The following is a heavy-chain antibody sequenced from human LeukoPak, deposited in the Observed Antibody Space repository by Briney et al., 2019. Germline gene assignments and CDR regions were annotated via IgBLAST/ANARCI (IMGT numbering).Heavy chain of an antibody. Sequence: GGSLRLSCAASGFTFSDYYMSWIRQAPGKGLEWVSYISSSGSTIYYADSVKGRFTISRDNAKNSLYLQMNSLRAEDTAVYYCVTVVTTSSGWYHFDNWGQGTLVTVSS. V-gene: IGHV3-11*01. CDR1: GFTFSDYY. D-gene: IGHD6-13*01. CDR3: VTVVTTSSGWYHFDN. CDR2: ISSSGSTI. J-gene: IGHJ4*02.